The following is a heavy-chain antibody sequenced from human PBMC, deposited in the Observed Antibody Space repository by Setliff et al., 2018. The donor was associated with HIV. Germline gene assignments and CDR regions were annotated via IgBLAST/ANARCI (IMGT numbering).Heavy chain of an antibody. V-gene: IGHV4-59*01. CDR3: ARDRVVGNYYCMDV. J-gene: IGHJ6*03. D-gene: IGHD2-15*01. CDR2: IYYSGST. Sequence: PTETLSLTCTVSGGSISSYYWSWIRQPPGKGLEWIGYIYYSGSTNYNPSLKSRVTISVDTSKNQFSLKLSSVTAADTAVYYCARDRVVGNYYCMDVWGKGTTVTVSS. CDR1: GGSISSYY.